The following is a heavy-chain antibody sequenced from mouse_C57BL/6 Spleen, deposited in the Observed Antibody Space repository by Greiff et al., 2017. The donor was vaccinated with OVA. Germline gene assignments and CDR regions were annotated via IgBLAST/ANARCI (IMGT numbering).Heavy chain of an antibody. J-gene: IGHJ2*01. CDR3: ARGATVVAKDY. CDR2: IHPNSGST. Sequence: QVQLQQPGAELVKPGASVKLSCKASGYTFTSYWMHWVKQRPGQGLEWIGMIHPNSGSTNYNEKFKSKATLTVDKSSSPAYMQLSSLTSEDSAVYYCARGATVVAKDYWGQGTTLTVSS. D-gene: IGHD1-1*01. V-gene: IGHV1-64*01. CDR1: GYTFTSYW.